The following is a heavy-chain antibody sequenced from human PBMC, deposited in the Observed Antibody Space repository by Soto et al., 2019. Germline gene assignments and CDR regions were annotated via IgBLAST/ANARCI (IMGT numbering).Heavy chain of an antibody. Sequence: ASVKVSCKVSGDTLTELSMHWVRQAPGKGLEWMGGFDPEDGETIYAQKFQGRVTMTEDTSTDTAYMELSSLRSEDTAVYYCATGKEIVVVHDAFDIWGQGTMVTVSS. V-gene: IGHV1-24*01. CDR1: GDTLTELS. J-gene: IGHJ3*02. D-gene: IGHD3-22*01. CDR2: FDPEDGET. CDR3: ATGKEIVVVHDAFDI.